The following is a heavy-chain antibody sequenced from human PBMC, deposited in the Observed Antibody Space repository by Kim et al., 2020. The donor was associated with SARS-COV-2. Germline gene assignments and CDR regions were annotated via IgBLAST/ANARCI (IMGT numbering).Heavy chain of an antibody. Sequence: SETLSLTCTVSGGSISSSSYYWGWIRQHPGKGLEWIGSIYYSGSTYYNPSLKSRVTISVDTSKYQFSLKLSSVTAADTAVYYCARDVYYYDSSGSKEHAFDIWGQGTMVTVSS. CDR2: IYYSGST. V-gene: IGHV4-39*07. CDR1: GGSISSSSYY. D-gene: IGHD3-22*01. CDR3: ARDVYYYDSSGSKEHAFDI. J-gene: IGHJ3*02.